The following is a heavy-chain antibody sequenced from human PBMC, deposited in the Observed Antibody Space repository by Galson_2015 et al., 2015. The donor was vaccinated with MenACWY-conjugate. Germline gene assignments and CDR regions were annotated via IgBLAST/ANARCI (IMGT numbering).Heavy chain of an antibody. V-gene: IGHV3-33*01. D-gene: IGHD1-26*01. Sequence: SLRLSCAASGFTFRSYAMHWVRQAPGKGLEWVAVIWYDGSKTYYADSVEGRFTISRDNSKNTAYLQMNSLRAEDTAMYYCFAINSGIDYWGQGTLVTVSS. CDR1: GFTFRSYA. J-gene: IGHJ4*02. CDR3: FAINSGIDY. CDR2: IWYDGSKT.